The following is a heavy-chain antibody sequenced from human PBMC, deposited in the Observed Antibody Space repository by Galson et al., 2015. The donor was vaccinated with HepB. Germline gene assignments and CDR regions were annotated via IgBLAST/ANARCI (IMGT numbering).Heavy chain of an antibody. D-gene: IGHD6-19*01. CDR3: AQKSSEAYFFDF. Sequence: SLRLSCAASGFTFSSFGMHWVRQAPGKGLEWVAVISFDGNKIFYADSVKGRFTISRDNSKNTLFLQMNSLRAEDTAVYYCAQKSSEAYFFDFWGPGTLVTVSS. CDR1: GFTFSSFG. J-gene: IGHJ4*02. CDR2: ISFDGNKI. V-gene: IGHV3-30*18.